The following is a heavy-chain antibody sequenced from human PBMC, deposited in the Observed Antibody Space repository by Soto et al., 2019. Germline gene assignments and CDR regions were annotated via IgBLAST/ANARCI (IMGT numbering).Heavy chain of an antibody. J-gene: IGHJ4*02. D-gene: IGHD3-22*01. CDR1: GFTFSSYS. V-gene: IGHV3-21*01. CDR2: ISSSSSYI. CDR3: ARVMYYYDSSGYPD. Sequence: EVQLVESGGGLVKPGGSLRLSCAASGFTFSSYSMNWVRQAPGKGLEWVSSISSSSSYIYYADSVKGRFTISRDNAKKSLYLQMNSLRAEDTAVYYWARVMYYYDSSGYPDWGQGTLVTVSS.